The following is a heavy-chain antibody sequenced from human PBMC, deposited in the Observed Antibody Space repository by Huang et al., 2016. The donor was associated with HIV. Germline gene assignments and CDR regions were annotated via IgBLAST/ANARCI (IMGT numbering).Heavy chain of an antibody. D-gene: IGHD3-10*01. CDR3: ARQGRASVRKFAY. Sequence: QLQLQESGPGLVKPSETLSLTCTVSGGSISHNDYHWTWIRQPPGKGLEWIRSIYYSASTYYNPALKSRFTISVDTSKTQFFLTRSSVTAADTAVYYCARQGRASVRKFAYWGQGTLVTVSS. CDR1: GGSISHNDYH. V-gene: IGHV4-39*01. CDR2: IYYSAST. J-gene: IGHJ4*02.